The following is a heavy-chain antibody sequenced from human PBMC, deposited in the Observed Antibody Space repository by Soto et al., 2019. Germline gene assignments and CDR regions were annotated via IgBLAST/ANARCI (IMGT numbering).Heavy chain of an antibody. CDR1: GGSISSYY. V-gene: IGHV4-59*01. D-gene: IGHD3-10*01. CDR3: ARGSITMVRGVYGMDV. CDR2: IYYSGST. J-gene: IGHJ6*02. Sequence: PSETLSLTCTVSGGSISSYYWSWIRQPPGKGLEWIGYIYYSGSTNYNPSLKSRVTISVDTSKNQFSLKLSSVTAADTAVYYCARGSITMVRGVYGMDVWGQGTTVTVSS.